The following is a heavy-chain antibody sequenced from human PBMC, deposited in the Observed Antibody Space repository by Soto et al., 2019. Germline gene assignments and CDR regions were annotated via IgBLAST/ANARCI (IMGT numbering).Heavy chain of an antibody. J-gene: IGHJ6*02. D-gene: IGHD3-10*01. V-gene: IGHV4-59*01. CDR3: ARGPLGGYYGSGSYYRNYYYGMDV. Sequence: SETLSLTCTVSGGSISSYYSSWIRQPPGKELERIGYIYYSGSTNYNPSLKSRVTISVDTSKNQFSLKLSSVTAADTAVYYCARGPLGGYYGSGSYYRNYYYGMDVWGQGTTVTVSS. CDR1: GGSISSYY. CDR2: IYYSGST.